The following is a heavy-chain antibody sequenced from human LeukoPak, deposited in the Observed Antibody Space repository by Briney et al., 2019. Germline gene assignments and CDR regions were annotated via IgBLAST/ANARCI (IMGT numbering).Heavy chain of an antibody. D-gene: IGHD3-10*01. Sequence: PSGTLSLTCAVSGGSLSSSNWWSWVRPPPGKGLEWIGEIYHSGSTNYNPSLKSRVTISVDKSKNQFSLKLSSVTAADTVVYYCARVPSASLGELPDYWGQGTLVTVSS. CDR3: ARVPSASLGELPDY. V-gene: IGHV4-4*02. CDR2: IYHSGST. J-gene: IGHJ4*02. CDR1: GGSLSSSNW.